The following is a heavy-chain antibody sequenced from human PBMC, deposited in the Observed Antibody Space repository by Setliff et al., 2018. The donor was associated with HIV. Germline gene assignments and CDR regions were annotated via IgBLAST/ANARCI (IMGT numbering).Heavy chain of an antibody. V-gene: IGHV4-34*01. CDR3: ARVSITYWYSIPTFYYYYMDV. CDR1: GESFSGFY. CDR2: INHSGRT. J-gene: IGHJ6*03. D-gene: IGHD2-15*01. Sequence: SETLSLTCAVYGESFSGFYWTWIRQPPGKGLEWIGDINHSGRTNYNPSLKSRVTISVDTSKNQFSLKLRSVTAADTAMYYCARVSITYWYSIPTFYYYYMDVWGKGTKVTVSS.